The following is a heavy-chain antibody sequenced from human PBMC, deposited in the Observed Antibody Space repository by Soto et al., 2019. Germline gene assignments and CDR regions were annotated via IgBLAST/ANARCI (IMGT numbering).Heavy chain of an antibody. CDR1: GGTFSSYA. CDR2: IIPIFGTA. J-gene: IGHJ4*02. Sequence: SVKVSCKASGGTFSSYAISWVRQAPGQGLEWMGGIIPIFGTANYAQKFQGRVTITADESTSTAYMELSSLRSEDTAVYYCASDSPAVGSGSLFDYWGQGIMVTVYS. CDR3: ASDSPAVGSGSLFDY. D-gene: IGHD3-22*01. V-gene: IGHV1-69*13.